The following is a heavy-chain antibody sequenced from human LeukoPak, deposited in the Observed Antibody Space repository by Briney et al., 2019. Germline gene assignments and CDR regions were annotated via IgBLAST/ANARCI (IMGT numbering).Heavy chain of an antibody. J-gene: IGHJ4*02. D-gene: IGHD6-19*01. CDR2: ITGSGGST. CDR1: GFTFSSYD. CDR3: ARQWLFDY. Sequence: GGSLRLSCAASGFTFSSYDMSWVRQAPGSGLEWVSGITGSGGSTYYADSVKGRFTISRDNSKNTLYLQMNSLRAEDTAVYYCARQWLFDYWGQGTLVTVSS. V-gene: IGHV3-23*01.